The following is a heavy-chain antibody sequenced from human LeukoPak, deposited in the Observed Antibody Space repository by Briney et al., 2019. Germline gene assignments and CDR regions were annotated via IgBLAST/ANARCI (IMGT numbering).Heavy chain of an antibody. V-gene: IGHV4-39*01. Sequence: PSETLSLTCTVSGGSISSSSYYWGWIRQPPGKGLEWIGSIYYTGSTYYNPSLRSRVTISADTSKNQFSLKLNSVTAADTAVYYCARTAAAGGGLDYFDYWGQGTLVTVSS. CDR3: ARTAAAGGGLDYFDY. CDR2: IYYTGST. J-gene: IGHJ4*02. CDR1: GGSISSSSYY. D-gene: IGHD6-13*01.